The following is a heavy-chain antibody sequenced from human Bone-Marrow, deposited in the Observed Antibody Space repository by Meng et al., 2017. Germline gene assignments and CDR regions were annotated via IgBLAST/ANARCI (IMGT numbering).Heavy chain of an antibody. V-gene: IGHV3-30*01. J-gene: IGHJ6*02. D-gene: IGHD6-13*01. CDR3: ARDRSSSWYFHYYYGMDV. Sequence: GESLKISCAASGFTFSSYAMHWVRQAPGKGLEWVAVISYDGSNKYYADSVKGRFTISRDNSKNTPYLQMNSLRAEDTAVYYCARDRSSSWYFHYYYGMDVWGQGTTVTVSS. CDR1: GFTFSSYA. CDR2: ISYDGSNK.